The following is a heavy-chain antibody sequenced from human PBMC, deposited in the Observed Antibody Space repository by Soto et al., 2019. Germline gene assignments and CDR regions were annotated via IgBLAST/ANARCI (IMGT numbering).Heavy chain of an antibody. V-gene: IGHV1-69*06. Sequence: QVQLVQSGAEVKKPGSSVKVSCKASGGTFSSYAISWVRQAPGQGLEWLGGIIPIFGTANYAQKFQGRVTITADKSTSTAYMELSSLRSEDTAVYYCARDARRRFGEPYPFDYWGPGTLVTVSS. CDR1: GGTFSSYA. D-gene: IGHD3-10*01. CDR2: IIPIFGTA. CDR3: ARDARRRFGEPYPFDY. J-gene: IGHJ4*02.